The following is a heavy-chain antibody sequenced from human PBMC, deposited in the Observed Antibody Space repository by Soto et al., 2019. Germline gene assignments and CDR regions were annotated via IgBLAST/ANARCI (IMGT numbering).Heavy chain of an antibody. CDR2: INAGFGAT. D-gene: IGHD2-15*01. CDR3: ATDFSGGSCYGASGMDV. J-gene: IGHJ6*02. V-gene: IGHV1-69*06. Sequence: QVQLEQSGAEVKKPGSSVKVSCKASGDTFGTYAISWMRRAPGQSLEWMGQINAGFGATDLAQMFQGRVTITADKSTTSVYMELSSLRSVDTAVYYSATDFSGGSCYGASGMDVWGLGTTVTVSS. CDR1: GDTFGTYA.